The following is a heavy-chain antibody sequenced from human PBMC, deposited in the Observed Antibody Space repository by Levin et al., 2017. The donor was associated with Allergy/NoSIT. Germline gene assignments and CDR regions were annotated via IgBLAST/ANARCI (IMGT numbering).Heavy chain of an antibody. Sequence: GASVKVSCTASGYTFTSYGINWVRQAPGQGLEWMGRISVYNGNTNYAQRLQGRVTMTTDTSTSKAYMELRSLTSDDTAVYYCATDLTTYYDSSGSPNAFDFWGQGTIITVSS. CDR2: ISVYNGNT. V-gene: IGHV1-18*01. J-gene: IGHJ3*01. CDR1: GYTFTSYG. D-gene: IGHD3-22*01. CDR3: ATDLTTYYDSSGSPNAFDF.